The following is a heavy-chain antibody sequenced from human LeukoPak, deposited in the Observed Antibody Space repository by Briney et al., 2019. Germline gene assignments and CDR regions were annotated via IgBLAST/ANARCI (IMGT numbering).Heavy chain of an antibody. CDR2: MNPNSGNT. V-gene: IGHV1-8*01. CDR3: ARAWVMTRLGDALDI. Sequence: ASVKVSCKASGYTFSSYDINWVRQATGQGLEWMGRMNPNSGNTGYAQKFQGRVTMTRNTSISTAYMELSSLRSEDSAVYYCARAWVMTRLGDALDIWGQGTMVTVSS. D-gene: IGHD7-27*01. CDR1: GYTFSSYD. J-gene: IGHJ3*02.